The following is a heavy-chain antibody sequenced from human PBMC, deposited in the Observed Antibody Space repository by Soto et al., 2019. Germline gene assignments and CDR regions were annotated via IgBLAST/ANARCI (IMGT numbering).Heavy chain of an antibody. Sequence: GSLSLSCSASGFPFSSYGMNWVRQAPGKGLEWVSGLSGSGTSTYYADSVKGRFTISRDNSRDTLFLQMNSLTADDTAVYYCAKATTKGGWFNIFDYWGKGARVTVS. V-gene: IGHV3-23*01. CDR2: LSGSGTST. CDR1: GFPFSSYG. CDR3: AKATTKGGWFNIFDY. J-gene: IGHJ4*02. D-gene: IGHD6-19*01.